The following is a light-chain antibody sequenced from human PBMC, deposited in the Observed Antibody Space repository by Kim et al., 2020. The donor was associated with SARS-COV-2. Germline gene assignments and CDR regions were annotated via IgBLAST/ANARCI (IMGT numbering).Light chain of an antibody. CDR3: QQYNNWPLT. Sequence: EIVRTQSPATLFVSPGERATLSCRASQSVGSNLAWYQQKPGQAPRLLIYDVSRRATGIPARVSGSGSGTDFTLTISSLQSEDFAIYHCQQYNNWPLTFGGGTKVDIK. J-gene: IGKJ4*01. CDR1: QSVGSN. V-gene: IGKV3D-15*01. CDR2: DVS.